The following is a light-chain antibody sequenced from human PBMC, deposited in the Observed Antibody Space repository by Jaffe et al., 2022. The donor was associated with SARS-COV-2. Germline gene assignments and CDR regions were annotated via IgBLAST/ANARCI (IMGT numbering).Light chain of an antibody. J-gene: IGKJ2*01. Sequence: DIQMTQSPPSLSASIGDRVTISCRAGQSISSYLNWYQQKPGEAPKVLIYAASRLQSGVPSRFSGSGSGTDFTLTITTVQHEDFATYFCQQSLTTPYTFGQGTRLEIK. CDR2: AAS. V-gene: IGKV1-39*01. CDR3: QQSLTTPYT. CDR1: QSISSY.